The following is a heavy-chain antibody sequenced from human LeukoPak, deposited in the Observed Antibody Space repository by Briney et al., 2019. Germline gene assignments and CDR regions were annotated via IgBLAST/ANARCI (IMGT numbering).Heavy chain of an antibody. D-gene: IGHD1-14*01. Sequence: GGSLRLSCAASGFTFSSYSMNWVRQAPGKGLEWVSSISSSSSYIYYADSVKGRFTISRDNAKNSLYLQMNSLRAEDTAVYYCARDITVARTVDYWGQGTLVTVSS. CDR2: ISSSSSYI. J-gene: IGHJ4*02. CDR3: ARDITVARTVDY. CDR1: GFTFSSYS. V-gene: IGHV3-21*01.